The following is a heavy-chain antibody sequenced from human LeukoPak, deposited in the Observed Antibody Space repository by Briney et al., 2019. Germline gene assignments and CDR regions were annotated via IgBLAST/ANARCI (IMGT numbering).Heavy chain of an antibody. CDR3: ARREYSSSPYYFDY. Sequence: SETLSLTCAVYGGSFSGYYWSWIRQPPGKGLEWIGEINHSGSTNYNPSLKSRVTISVDTSKNQFSLKLSSVTAADTAVYYCARREYSSSPYYFDYWGQGTLVTVSS. V-gene: IGHV4-34*01. CDR1: GGSFSGYY. CDR2: INHSGST. D-gene: IGHD6-6*01. J-gene: IGHJ4*02.